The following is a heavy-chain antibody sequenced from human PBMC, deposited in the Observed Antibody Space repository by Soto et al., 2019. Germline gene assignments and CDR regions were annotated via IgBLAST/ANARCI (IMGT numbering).Heavy chain of an antibody. CDR3: AVSRDGYIGYFDY. CDR2: IIPIFGTS. J-gene: IGHJ4*02. Sequence: QVQLVQSGAEVKKPGSSVKVSCKASGGTFSSYAISWVRQAPGQGLECMGGIIPIFGTSNYAQKFQGIVTITADESTSTAYMELSSLRSEDTAVYYCAVSRDGYIGYFDYWGQGTLVTVSS. V-gene: IGHV1-69*01. CDR1: GGTFSSYA. D-gene: IGHD5-12*01.